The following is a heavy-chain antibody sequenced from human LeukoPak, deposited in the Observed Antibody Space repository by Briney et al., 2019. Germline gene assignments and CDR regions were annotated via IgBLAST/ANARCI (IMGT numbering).Heavy chain of an antibody. Sequence: ASVKVSCKASGGTFKNYAISWVRQAPGQGLEWMGIINPSGGSTSYAQKFQGRVTMTRGMSTSTVYMELSSLRSEDTAVYYCARGGPVDYYDSSGYAFDPWGQGTLVTVSS. CDR1: GGTFKNYA. D-gene: IGHD3-22*01. V-gene: IGHV1-46*02. J-gene: IGHJ5*02. CDR2: INPSGGST. CDR3: ARGGPVDYYDSSGYAFDP.